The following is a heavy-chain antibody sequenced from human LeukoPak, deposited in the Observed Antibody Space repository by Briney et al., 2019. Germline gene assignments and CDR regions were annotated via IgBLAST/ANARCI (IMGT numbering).Heavy chain of an antibody. CDR1: GGSISSGGYS. D-gene: IGHD2-2*01. CDR3: ASSGYCSSTSCSDYFDY. J-gene: IGHJ4*02. CDR2: IYHSGST. Sequence: SQTLSLTCAXSGGSISSGGYSWSWIRQPPGKGLEWIGYIYHSGSTYYNPSLKSRVTISVDRSKNQFSLKLSSVTAADTAVYYCASSGYCSSTSCSDYFDYWGQGTLVTASS. V-gene: IGHV4-30-2*01.